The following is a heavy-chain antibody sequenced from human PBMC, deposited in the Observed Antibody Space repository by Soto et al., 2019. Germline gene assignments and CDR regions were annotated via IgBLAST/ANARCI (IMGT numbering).Heavy chain of an antibody. Sequence: ASVKVSCKASGYTFTSYGISWVRQAPGQGLEWMGWISAYNGNTNYAQKLQGRVTMTTDTSTSTAYMELRSLRSDDTAVYYCARDSPYCSGGSCYSHYYYYMDVWGKGTTVTVSS. J-gene: IGHJ6*03. CDR1: GYTFTSYG. CDR3: ARDSPYCSGGSCYSHYYYYMDV. V-gene: IGHV1-18*01. D-gene: IGHD2-15*01. CDR2: ISAYNGNT.